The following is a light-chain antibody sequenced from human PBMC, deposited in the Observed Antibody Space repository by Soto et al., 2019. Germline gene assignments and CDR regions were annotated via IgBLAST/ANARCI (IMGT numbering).Light chain of an antibody. CDR1: QTVRNNY. CDR2: DAS. Sequence: VLTQTPGTMALSPEERATLSCRTSQTVRNNYLAWYQQKPGQAPRLLIYDASSRATGIPDRFSGGGSGTDFTLTISRLEPEDFAVYYCQQLTDWPPQWTFGQGTKVDIK. CDR3: QQLTDWPPQWT. J-gene: IGKJ1*01. V-gene: IGKV3D-20*02.